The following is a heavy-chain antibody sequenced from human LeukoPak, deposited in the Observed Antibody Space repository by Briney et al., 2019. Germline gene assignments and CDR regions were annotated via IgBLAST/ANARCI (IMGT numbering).Heavy chain of an antibody. CDR3: AREGSHATDYGDYV. Sequence: PGGSLRLSCAASGFTFSSYSMNWVRQAPGKGLEWVSYISSSSSTIYYADSVKGRFTISRDNAKNSLYLQMNSLRAEDTAVYYCAREGSHATDYGDYVWGQGTLVTVSS. CDR2: ISSSSSTI. D-gene: IGHD4-17*01. V-gene: IGHV3-48*01. J-gene: IGHJ4*02. CDR1: GFTFSSYS.